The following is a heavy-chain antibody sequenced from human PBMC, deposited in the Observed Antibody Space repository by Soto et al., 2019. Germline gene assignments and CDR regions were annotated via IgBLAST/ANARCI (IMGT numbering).Heavy chain of an antibody. Sequence: PGVSLRLSCEASGFTFSSYAMSWVRQAPGKGLKWVTAISGSGGSTYYADSVKGRFNISRNNSKNTLYLQMNSPRAEDTAVYYCAKDFYMYYDSSGPLMKKTFVYWGQRTLVTVSS. CDR3: AKDFYMYYDSSGPLMKKTFVY. CDR2: ISGSGGST. V-gene: IGHV3-23*01. D-gene: IGHD3-22*01. CDR1: GFTFSSYA. J-gene: IGHJ4*02.